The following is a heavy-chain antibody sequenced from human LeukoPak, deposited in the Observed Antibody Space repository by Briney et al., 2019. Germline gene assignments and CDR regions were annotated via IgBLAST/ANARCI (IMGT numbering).Heavy chain of an antibody. Sequence: ASVKVSCKASGYTFTSYGISWVRQAPGQGLEWVGWISAYNGNTNYAQKLQGRVTMTTDTSTSTAYMELRSLRSDATAVYYCARAYTRITMIVVVIGPLDYWGQGTLVTVSS. CDR2: ISAYNGNT. CDR1: GYTFTSYG. D-gene: IGHD3-22*01. J-gene: IGHJ4*02. V-gene: IGHV1-18*01. CDR3: ARAYTRITMIVVVIGPLDY.